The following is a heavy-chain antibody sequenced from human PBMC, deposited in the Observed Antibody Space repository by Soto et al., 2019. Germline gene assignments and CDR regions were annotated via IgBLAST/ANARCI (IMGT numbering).Heavy chain of an antibody. CDR2: INSSGST. Sequence: SETLSLTCTVYGGSIRGHYWSWIRQPAGKGLEWIGRINSSGSTNYNPSLKSRVTMSVDTSKNQFSLKLSSVTAADTAVYYCSSAGGALGDYLTHHWFETWGQGTMVTVSS. J-gene: IGHJ5*02. CDR3: SSAGGALGDYLTHHWFET. CDR1: GGSIRGHY. V-gene: IGHV4-4*07. D-gene: IGHD4-17*01.